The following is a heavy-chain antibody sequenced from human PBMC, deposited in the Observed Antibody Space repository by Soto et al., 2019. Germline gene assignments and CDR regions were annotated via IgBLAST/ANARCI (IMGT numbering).Heavy chain of an antibody. Sequence: PSETLSLTCTVSGGSVTNSSYYWGWIRQSTGKGLEWIGSVYYRGRSYSKSSVKSRVTISVDTSKNRFPLSLNSVTASDTAVYFCVSQRTTVPTQAYFDYWGPGALVTVSS. CDR1: GGSVTNSSYY. J-gene: IGHJ4*02. D-gene: IGHD4-17*01. CDR2: VYYRGRS. CDR3: VSQRTTVPTQAYFDY. V-gene: IGHV4-39*01.